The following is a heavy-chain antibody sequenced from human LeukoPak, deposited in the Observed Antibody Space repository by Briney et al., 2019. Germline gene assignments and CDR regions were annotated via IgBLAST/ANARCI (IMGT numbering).Heavy chain of an antibody. V-gene: IGHV1-46*01. Sequence: WASVKVSCKASGYTFTSYYMHWVRQAPGQGLEWLGIINPSGGSTSYAQKFQGRVTMTRDTSTSTVYMELNSLRSEDTAVYYCARVMQLLSFGETLDSLGLLYWGQGTLVTVSS. CDR1: GYTFTSYY. CDR3: ARVMQLLSFGETLDSLGLLY. J-gene: IGHJ4*02. CDR2: INPSGGST. D-gene: IGHD3-10*01.